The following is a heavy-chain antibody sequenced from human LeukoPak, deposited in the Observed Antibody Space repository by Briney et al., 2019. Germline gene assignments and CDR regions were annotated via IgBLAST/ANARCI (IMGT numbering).Heavy chain of an antibody. J-gene: IGHJ3*02. CDR3: ARHSGRLWDSSGSIRGAFDI. CDR2: IYPGDSDT. CDR1: GYSFTSYW. D-gene: IGHD3-22*01. V-gene: IGHV5-51*01. Sequence: GESLKISCKGSGYSFTSYWIGWVRQMPGKGLEWMGIIYPGDSDTRYSPSFQGQVTISADKSISTAYLQWSSLKASDTAMYYCARHSGRLWDSSGSIRGAFDIWGQGTMVTVSS.